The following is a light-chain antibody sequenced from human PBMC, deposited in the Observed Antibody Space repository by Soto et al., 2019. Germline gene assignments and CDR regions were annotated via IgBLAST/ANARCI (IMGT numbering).Light chain of an antibody. J-gene: IGKJ1*01. CDR1: LSVSTSY. Sequence: EIVLTQSPGTLSLSPGERATLACRASLSVSTSYLAWYQQKPGQPPRLLIYGASNRATGIPDRFSGSGSGTDFTLTISRLEPEDFAVYYCQQYGSSGTFGQGTKVDIK. CDR2: GAS. V-gene: IGKV3-20*01. CDR3: QQYGSSGT.